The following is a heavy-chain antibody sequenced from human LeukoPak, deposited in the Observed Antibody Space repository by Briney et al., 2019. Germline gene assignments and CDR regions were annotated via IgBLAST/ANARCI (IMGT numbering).Heavy chain of an antibody. CDR3: VREKEGSTSIFDY. V-gene: IGHV4-59*01. Sequence: SETLSLTCTVSGGSISTYYWTWIRQPPGKTLEWIGYVYYTGSTNYNPSLKSRVTMSLDTSKNQFSLNLRSVTAADTAVYYCVREKEGSTSIFDYWGQGTLVTVSS. CDR2: VYYTGST. J-gene: IGHJ4*02. CDR1: GGSISTYY. D-gene: IGHD6-6*01.